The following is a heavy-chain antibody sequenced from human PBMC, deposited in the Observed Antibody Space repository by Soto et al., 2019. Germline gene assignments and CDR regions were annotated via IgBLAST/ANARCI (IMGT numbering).Heavy chain of an antibody. D-gene: IGHD6-6*01. CDR2: IIPIFGTA. V-gene: IGHV1-69*12. J-gene: IGHJ6*02. Sequence: QVQLVQSGAEVKKPGSSVNVSCKASGGTFSSYAISWVRQAPGPGLEWMGGIIPIFGTANYAQKFQGRVTITADESTSTAYMEVSSLRSEDTAVYYGALAGQLGPPPYYGMYVWGQGGTVTVSS. CDR3: ALAGQLGPPPYYGMYV. CDR1: GGTFSSYA.